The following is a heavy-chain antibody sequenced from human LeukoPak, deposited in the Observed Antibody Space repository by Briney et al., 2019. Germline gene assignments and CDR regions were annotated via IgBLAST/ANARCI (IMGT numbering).Heavy chain of an antibody. V-gene: IGHV3-21*01. D-gene: IGHD5-24*01. CDR3: ARVGYIGWSFDY. J-gene: IGHJ4*02. CDR2: ISSSSSYI. CDR1: GFTFSSYS. Sequence: GGSLRLSCAASGFTFSSYSINWVRQAPGKGLEWVSSISSSSSYIYYADSVKGRFTISRDNAKNSLYLQMNSLRAEDTAVYYCARVGYIGWSFDYWGQGTLVTVSS.